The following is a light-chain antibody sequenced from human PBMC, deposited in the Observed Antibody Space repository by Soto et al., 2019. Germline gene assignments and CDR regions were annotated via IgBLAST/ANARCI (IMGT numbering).Light chain of an antibody. CDR2: DVN. Sequence: QSVLTQPRSVPGSPGQSVTISCTGATSDVGGSDYVSWYQHHPGKAPEIMLYDVNKRPSGVPDRFSGSKSGTTASLTISGLQTEDEADYYCCSYAGSSTLIFGGGTKVTVL. CDR1: TSDVGGSDY. V-gene: IGLV2-11*01. J-gene: IGLJ2*01. CDR3: CSYAGSSTLI.